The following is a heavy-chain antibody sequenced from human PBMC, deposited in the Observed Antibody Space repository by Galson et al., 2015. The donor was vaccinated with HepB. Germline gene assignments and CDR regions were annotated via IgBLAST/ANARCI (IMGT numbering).Heavy chain of an antibody. CDR2: IRSKANSYAT. J-gene: IGHJ4*02. V-gene: IGHV3-73*01. CDR1: GFTFSGSP. D-gene: IGHD5-24*01. CDR3: TTHAARGWLQGYYFDY. Sequence: SLRLSCAASGFTFSGSPMHWVRQAAGKGLEWVGRIRSKANSYATAYAASVKGRFTISRDDSKNTAYLQMNSLKTEDTAVYYCTTHAARGWLQGYYFDYWGQGTLVTVSS.